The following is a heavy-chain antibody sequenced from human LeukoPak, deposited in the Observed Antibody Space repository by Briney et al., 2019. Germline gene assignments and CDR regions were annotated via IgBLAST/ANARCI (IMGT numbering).Heavy chain of an antibody. D-gene: IGHD4-23*01. Sequence: GGSLRLSCAASGFAFSTYAMNWVRQAPGKGLEWVSAISGSGGSTYYADSVKGRFTISRDNSKNTLYLQMNSLRAEDTAVYYCAKGGVTVVRNFDYWGQGTLVTVSS. CDR2: ISGSGGST. CDR3: AKGGVTVVRNFDY. CDR1: GFAFSTYA. V-gene: IGHV3-23*01. J-gene: IGHJ4*02.